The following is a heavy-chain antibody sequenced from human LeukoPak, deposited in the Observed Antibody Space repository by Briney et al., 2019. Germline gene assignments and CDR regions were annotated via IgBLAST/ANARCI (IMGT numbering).Heavy chain of an antibody. V-gene: IGHV3-23*01. CDR3: AKDAPDTAMINHKPDY. CDR1: GFTFSNYA. Sequence: GGSLRLSCAASGFTFSNYAMSWVRQAPGKGLEWVSAISGSGGSTYYADSARGRFTISRDNSKNTLFLQMNSLRTEDTAVYYCAKDAPDTAMINHKPDYWGQGTLVTVSS. CDR2: ISGSGGST. J-gene: IGHJ4*02. D-gene: IGHD5-18*01.